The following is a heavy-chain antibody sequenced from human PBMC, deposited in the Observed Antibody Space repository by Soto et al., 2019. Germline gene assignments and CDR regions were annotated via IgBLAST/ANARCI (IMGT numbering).Heavy chain of an antibody. CDR3: ARIKKGWYEIEH. V-gene: IGHV4-59*01. CDR2: IYYSGST. CDR1: GGSISSYY. Sequence: SETLSLTCTVSGGSISSYYWSWIRQPPGKGLEWIGYIYYSGSTNYNPSLKSRVTISVDTSKNQFSLKLSSVTAADTAVYYCARIKKGWYEIEHWGPGTLGPVSS. J-gene: IGHJ4*02. D-gene: IGHD2-15*01.